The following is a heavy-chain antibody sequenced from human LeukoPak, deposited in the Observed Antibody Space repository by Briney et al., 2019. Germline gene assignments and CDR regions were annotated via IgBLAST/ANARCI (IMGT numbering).Heavy chain of an antibody. CDR2: IATAGDT. CDR3: TRGTDGFDP. J-gene: IGHJ5*02. Sequence: GSLRLSCVASGFTFSTYDMHWVRQATGKGLEWVSAIATAGDTFYSGSVKGRLTISRENAKNSVYLQMNNLSAGDTAVYYCTRGTDGFDPWGQGTLVTVSS. D-gene: IGHD1-1*01. V-gene: IGHV3-13*01. CDR1: GFTFSTYD.